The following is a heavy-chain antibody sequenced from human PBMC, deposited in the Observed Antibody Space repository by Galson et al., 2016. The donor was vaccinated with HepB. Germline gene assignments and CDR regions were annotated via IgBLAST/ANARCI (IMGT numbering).Heavy chain of an antibody. Sequence: SLRLSCAASGFTFRNFWMSWIRQSPGKGLEWVGNIKRDGSETYYVDSVRGRFTISRDNARNSLYLQMNSLRAEDTAVYYCARDGSGWLFDSWGQGTLVTVSS. CDR3: ARDGSGWLFDS. J-gene: IGHJ4*02. CDR1: GFTFRNFW. CDR2: IKRDGSET. D-gene: IGHD6-19*01. V-gene: IGHV3-7*01.